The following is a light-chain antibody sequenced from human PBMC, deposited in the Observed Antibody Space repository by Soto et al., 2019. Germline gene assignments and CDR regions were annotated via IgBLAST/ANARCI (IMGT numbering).Light chain of an antibody. V-gene: IGKV3-15*01. J-gene: IGKJ4*01. CDR2: DTS. CDR3: QHYNNWPLT. CDR1: QGISDI. Sequence: EVVMTQSPATLSVSPGEGVTLSCRANQGISDILAWYQHKPGQTPRLLLYDTSTRATAVPARFSGSGSGPEFNLTITSLQSEDVAVYYCQHYNNWPLTFGGGTKVESK.